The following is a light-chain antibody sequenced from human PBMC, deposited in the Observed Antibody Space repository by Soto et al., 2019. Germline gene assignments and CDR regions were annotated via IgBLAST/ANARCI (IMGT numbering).Light chain of an antibody. Sequence: DIQLTQSPSFLCASVGARVTITCRASQDIGTYLAWYQQKSGKAPELLIYAASTVKSGVPSRFSGSGSGTDFTVTISSLQPEDFATYYCQQLKSYARIVGQGTRLEIK. J-gene: IGKJ5*01. V-gene: IGKV1-9*01. CDR3: QQLKSYARI. CDR2: AAS. CDR1: QDIGTY.